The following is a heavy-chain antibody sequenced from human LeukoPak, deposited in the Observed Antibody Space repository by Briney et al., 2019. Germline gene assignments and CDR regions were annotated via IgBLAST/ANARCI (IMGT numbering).Heavy chain of an antibody. CDR1: GLTFSAYG. CDR3: AREKSGSNAAFDY. J-gene: IGHJ4*02. CDR2: IKQDGSQK. Sequence: GGSLRLSCAASGLTFSAYGMHWVRQTPGKGLEWVANIKQDGSQKYYVHSVKGRFTISRDNAKNSLYLQMNSLRAEDTAVYYCAREKSGSNAAFDYWGQGTLVTVSS. V-gene: IGHV3-7*01. D-gene: IGHD1-26*01.